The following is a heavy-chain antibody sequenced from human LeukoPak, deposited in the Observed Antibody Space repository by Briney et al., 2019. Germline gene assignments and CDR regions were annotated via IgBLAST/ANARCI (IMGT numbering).Heavy chain of an antibody. CDR3: ASSQRSGAFDI. CDR1: GFTVSSNY. Sequence: PGGSLRLSCAASGFTVSSNYMSWVRQAPGKGLEWVSVIYSGGSTYYADSVKGRFTISRDNSKNTLYLQMNSLRAEDTAVYYCASSQRSGAFDIWGQGTMVTVPS. D-gene: IGHD3-10*01. CDR2: IYSGGST. V-gene: IGHV3-53*01. J-gene: IGHJ3*02.